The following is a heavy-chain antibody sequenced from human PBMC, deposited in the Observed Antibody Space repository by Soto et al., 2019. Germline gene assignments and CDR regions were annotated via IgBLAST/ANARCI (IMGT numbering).Heavy chain of an antibody. V-gene: IGHV3-23*01. CDR1: GFTFSSYA. CDR3: AKPGGYGKGGGPFDY. D-gene: IGHD5-12*01. Sequence: EVQLLESGGGLVQPGGSLRPSCAASGFTFSSYAMSWVRQAPGKGLEWVSAISGSGGSTYYADSVKGRFTISRDNSKNTLYLQMNSLRAEDTAVYYCAKPGGYGKGGGPFDYWGQGTLVTVSS. J-gene: IGHJ4*02. CDR2: ISGSGGST.